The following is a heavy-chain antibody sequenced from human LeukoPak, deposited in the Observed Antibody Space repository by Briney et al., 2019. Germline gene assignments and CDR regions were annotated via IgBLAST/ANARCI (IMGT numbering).Heavy chain of an antibody. CDR2: ITSDGSTS. J-gene: IGHJ4*02. CDR3: ARVYCSSTSCYSGGFDY. V-gene: IGHV3-74*01. D-gene: IGHD2-2*01. CDR1: GFTFSNYR. Sequence: PGGSLRLSCAASGFTFSNYRMHWVRQAPGKGLLWVSRITSDGSTSDYADSVKGRFTISRDNAKNSLYLQMNSLRAEDTAVYYCARVYCSSTSCYSGGFDYWGQGTLVTVSS.